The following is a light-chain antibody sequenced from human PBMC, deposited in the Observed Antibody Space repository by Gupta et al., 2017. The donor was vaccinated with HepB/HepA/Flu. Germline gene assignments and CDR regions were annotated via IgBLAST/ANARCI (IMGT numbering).Light chain of an antibody. Sequence: IVMTQSPATLSVSPGERATLPFRASQSVSSNLAWYQQKPGQAPRLLIYGASTSATGIPARFSGSGSGTEVTLTISSRQSEDFAVYYCQQYYNWPPWTFGPGTKVEIK. CDR1: QSVSSN. CDR2: GAS. CDR3: QQYYNWPPWT. V-gene: IGKV3-15*01. J-gene: IGKJ1*01.